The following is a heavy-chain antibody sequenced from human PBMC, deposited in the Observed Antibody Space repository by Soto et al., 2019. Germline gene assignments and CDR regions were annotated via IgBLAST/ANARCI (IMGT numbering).Heavy chain of an antibody. CDR3: ARDVIVAAGTAG. CDR1: GGTLSSYA. D-gene: IGHD6-13*01. V-gene: IGHV1-69*12. Sequence: QVQLVQSGAEVKKPGSSVKVSCKASGGTLSSYAICWLRQAPGQGLEWMGGIIPIFGTAHYAQKFQGRVTIPGDESTSTSYMELSRLRSEDTAVYYCARDVIVAAGTAGGGQGTLVTGSS. CDR2: IIPIFGTA. J-gene: IGHJ4*02.